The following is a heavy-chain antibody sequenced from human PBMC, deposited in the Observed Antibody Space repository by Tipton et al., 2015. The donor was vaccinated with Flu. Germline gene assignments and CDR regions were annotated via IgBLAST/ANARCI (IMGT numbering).Heavy chain of an antibody. CDR2: INPNSGGT. D-gene: IGHD1-26*01. Sequence: QLVQSGAEVKKPGASVKVSCKASGYTFTGYYMHGVRQAPGQGLEWMGRINPNSGGTNYAQKFQGRVTMTRDTSISTAYMELSRLRSDDTAVYYCARTLATGYYYYGMDVWGQGTTVTVSS. V-gene: IGHV1-2*06. CDR1: GYTFTGYY. J-gene: IGHJ6*02. CDR3: ARTLATGYYYYGMDV.